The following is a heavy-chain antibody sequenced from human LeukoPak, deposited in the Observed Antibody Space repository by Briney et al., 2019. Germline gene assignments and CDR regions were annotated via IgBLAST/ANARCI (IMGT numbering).Heavy chain of an antibody. Sequence: SQTLSLTCAISGDSVSSDSAAWNWIRQSPSRGLEWLGRTYYRSKWYNDYSAPVKSRITINPDTSKNQFSLQLNSVTPEDTAVYYCARAVAGTEGWFNSWGQGTLVTVSS. D-gene: IGHD1-1*01. V-gene: IGHV6-1*01. CDR2: TYYRSKWYN. CDR1: GDSVSSDSAA. CDR3: ARAVAGTEGWFNS. J-gene: IGHJ5*01.